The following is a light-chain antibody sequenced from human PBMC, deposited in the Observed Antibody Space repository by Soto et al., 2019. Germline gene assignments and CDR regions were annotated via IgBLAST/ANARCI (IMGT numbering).Light chain of an antibody. CDR2: GAS. V-gene: IGKV3-15*01. CDR3: QQYNNWLIT. J-gene: IGKJ5*01. CDR1: QSVGTN. Sequence: EIVMTQSPATLSVSPGDRATLSCRASQSVGTNLAWYQQQPGQAPRLLIYGASTRAPGISARFSGSGSGTEFTLTISSLQSEDFAVYTCQQYNNWLITFGQGTRLEIK.